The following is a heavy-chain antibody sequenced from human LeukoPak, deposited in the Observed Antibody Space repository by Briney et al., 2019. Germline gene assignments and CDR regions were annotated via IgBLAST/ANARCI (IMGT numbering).Heavy chain of an antibody. CDR3: ARSILVGATGAFDI. V-gene: IGHV3-48*03. CDR2: ISSTGSTI. CDR1: GLSFSSSG. J-gene: IGHJ3*02. D-gene: IGHD1-26*01. Sequence: GGSLRLSCAASGLSFSSSGMNWVRQAPGKGLEGVSYISSTGSTIYYADSVKGRLTISRDNARSSLFLSMSSLRAEDTAVYYCARSILVGATGAFDIWGQGTMITVS.